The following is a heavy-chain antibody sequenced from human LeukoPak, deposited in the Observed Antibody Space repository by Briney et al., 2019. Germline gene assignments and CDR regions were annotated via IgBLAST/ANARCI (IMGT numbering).Heavy chain of an antibody. CDR2: IWSDGTNE. CDR3: AKDRGGASSWYFFDY. V-gene: IGHV3-33*06. CDR1: GFTFSSYF. J-gene: IGHJ4*02. D-gene: IGHD6-13*01. Sequence: PGRSQRLSCAGSGFTFSSYFMHWVRQAPGKGLEWVSVIWSDGTNEYYADSVKGRFTISRDNSKNTLYLQMNSLRAEDTAVYYCAKDRGGASSWYFFDYWGQGIVVTVPS.